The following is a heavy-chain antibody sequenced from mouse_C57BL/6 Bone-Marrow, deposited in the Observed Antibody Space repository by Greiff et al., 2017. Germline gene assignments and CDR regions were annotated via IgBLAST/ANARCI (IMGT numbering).Heavy chain of an antibody. Sequence: QVQLQQSGPGLVQPSQSLSITCKVSGFSLTRYGVHWVRQSPGKGLEWLGVIWSGGSTDYNAAFISRMSISKDNSKCQVFFKMNSLQADDTAIDYCARNGWFLWYFDVWGTGTTVTVSS. CDR3: ARNGWFLWYFDV. CDR2: IWSGGST. V-gene: IGHV2-2*01. D-gene: IGHD2-3*01. J-gene: IGHJ1*03. CDR1: GFSLTRYG.